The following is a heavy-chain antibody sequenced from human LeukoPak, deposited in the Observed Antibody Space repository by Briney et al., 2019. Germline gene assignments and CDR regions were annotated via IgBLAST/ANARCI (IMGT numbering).Heavy chain of an antibody. Sequence: SETLSLTCTVSGGSISSGSYYWSWIRQPAGRGLGWIVRIYTSGSTNYNPSLKSRVTISVNTSKNQFSLKLSSVTAADTAVYYCARSPPTRRTSVYYFDYWGQGTLVTVSS. V-gene: IGHV4-61*02. CDR2: IYTSGST. CDR3: ARSPPTRRTSVYYFDY. CDR1: GGSISSGSYY. D-gene: IGHD4-17*01. J-gene: IGHJ4*02.